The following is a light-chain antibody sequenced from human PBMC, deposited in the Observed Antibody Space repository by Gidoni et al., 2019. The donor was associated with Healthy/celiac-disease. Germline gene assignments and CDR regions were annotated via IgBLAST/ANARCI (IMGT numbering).Light chain of an antibody. CDR2: GAS. CDR3: QQYGSSPFT. Sequence: IVLTQSPGTLSLSPGERATLSCRASQSVSSSYLAWYQQKPGQAPRLIIYGASSRATGIPDRFSGSGSGTDFTLTISRLEPEDFAVYYCQQYGSSPFTFGPGTKVDIK. CDR1: QSVSSSY. J-gene: IGKJ3*01. V-gene: IGKV3-20*01.